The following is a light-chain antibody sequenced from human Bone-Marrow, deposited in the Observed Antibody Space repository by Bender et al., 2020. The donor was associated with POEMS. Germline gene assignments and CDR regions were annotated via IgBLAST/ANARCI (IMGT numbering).Light chain of an antibody. J-gene: IGLJ1*01. CDR1: ALPAQY. CDR3: QSTHSETFV. Sequence: SSELTQPPSVSVSPGQTARITCSGDALPAQYTYWYQQKSGQAPVLVIYKDTERPSGIPERFSGSSSGTTVTLTISGALAEDEAEYYCQSTHSETFVFGPGTKVTVL. V-gene: IGLV3-25*02. CDR2: KDT.